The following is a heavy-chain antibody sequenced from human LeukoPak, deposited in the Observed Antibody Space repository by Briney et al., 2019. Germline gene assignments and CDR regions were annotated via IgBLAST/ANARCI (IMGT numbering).Heavy chain of an antibody. D-gene: IGHD4-17*01. CDR1: GGSISSGIYY. Sequence: PSETLSLTCTVSGGSISSGIYYWGWIRQPPGKGLEWIGSIHYSGVTYYNPSLKSRVTIYVDTSRNHFSLTLRSVTAADTSVYYCVTRRGDGDYRPDNRGQGTLVTVSS. V-gene: IGHV4-39*02. CDR3: VTRRGDGDYRPDN. J-gene: IGHJ4*02. CDR2: IHYSGVT.